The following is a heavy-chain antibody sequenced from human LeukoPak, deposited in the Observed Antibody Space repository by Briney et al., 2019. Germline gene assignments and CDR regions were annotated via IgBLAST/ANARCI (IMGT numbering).Heavy chain of an antibody. CDR1: GFTSNNAW. D-gene: IGHD1-26*01. Sequence: GGSLRLSCAASGFTSNNAWMNWVRQAPGKGLEWVGHIKSKADGGTTDFAAPVKGRFTISRDDSKNTLYLQMISLQTEDTAVYYCTYRGTSFDFWGQGTLVTVSS. CDR2: IKSKADGGTT. V-gene: IGHV3-15*05. CDR3: TYRGTSFDF. J-gene: IGHJ4*02.